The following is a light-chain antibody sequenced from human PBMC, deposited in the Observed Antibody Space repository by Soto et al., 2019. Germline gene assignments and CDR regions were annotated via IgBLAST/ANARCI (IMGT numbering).Light chain of an antibody. J-gene: IGKJ4*01. CDR2: DAS. CDR3: QQYGSSPPVT. Sequence: EIVLTQSPGTLSLSAGERATLSCRASQSVSSSNLAWYQQKPGQAPRLLIFDASRRATGAPDRFSGSGSGTDFTLTIIRLEPDDFAVYYCQQYGSSPPVTFGGGTKVEMK. V-gene: IGKV3-20*01. CDR1: QSVSSSN.